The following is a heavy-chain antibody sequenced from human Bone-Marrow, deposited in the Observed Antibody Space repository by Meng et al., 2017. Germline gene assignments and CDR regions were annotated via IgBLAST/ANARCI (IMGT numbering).Heavy chain of an antibody. CDR2: IYYSGST. CDR3: ARWAPSSRTFDY. CDR1: GGSISRGGSY. D-gene: IGHD6-13*01. V-gene: IGHV4-31*01. Sequence: PPPLSTSVPVSGGSISRGGSYWRWIHPHPGKGLEWIGYIYYSGSTYYNPSLKSLVTISVDTSTNQFSPQLSSVTAADTAVYYCARWAPSSRTFDYWGQGTLVTVSS. J-gene: IGHJ4*02.